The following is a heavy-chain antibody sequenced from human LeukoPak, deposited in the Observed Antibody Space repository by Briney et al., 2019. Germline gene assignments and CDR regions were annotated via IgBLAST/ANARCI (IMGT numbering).Heavy chain of an antibody. J-gene: IGHJ3*02. CDR2: ISSSGSTI. V-gene: IGHV3-11*01. Sequence: GGSLRLSCAASGFTFSDYYMSWIRQAPGKGLEWVSYISSSGSTIYYADSVKGRFTISRDNAKNSLYLQMNSLRAEDTAVYYCARDRSWAYANAFDIWGQGTMVTVSS. CDR3: ARDRSWAYANAFDI. D-gene: IGHD3-10*01. CDR1: GFTFSDYY.